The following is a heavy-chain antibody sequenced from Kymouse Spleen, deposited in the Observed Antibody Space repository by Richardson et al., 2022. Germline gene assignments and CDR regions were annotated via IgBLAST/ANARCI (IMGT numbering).Heavy chain of an antibody. CDR3: ARGYGSGSYP. D-gene: IGHD3-10*01. J-gene: IGHJ5*02. CDR2: IYYSGST. Sequence: QVQLQESGPGLVKPSETLSLTCTVSGGSISSYYWSWIRQPPGKGLEWIGYIYYSGSTNYNPSLKSRVTISVDTSKNQFSLKLSSVTAADTAVYYCARGYGSGSYPWGQGTLVTVSS. V-gene: IGHV4-59*01. CDR1: GGSISSYY.